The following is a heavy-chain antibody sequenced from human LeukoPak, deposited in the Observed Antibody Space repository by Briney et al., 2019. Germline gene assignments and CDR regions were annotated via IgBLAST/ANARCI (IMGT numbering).Heavy chain of an antibody. D-gene: IGHD3-22*01. J-gene: IGHJ4*02. CDR1: GFTFSKAW. CDR2: IKSKTAGGTI. CDR3: TTYYFDASGYYSDFHY. V-gene: IGHV3-15*01. Sequence: GGSLRLSCAASGFTFSKAWMSWVRQAPGKGLAWVGRIKSKTAGGTIDYAAPVKGRFTISRDDSKNMLYLQMNSLETEDTAVYYCTTYYFDASGYYSDFHYWGQGTLVTVSS.